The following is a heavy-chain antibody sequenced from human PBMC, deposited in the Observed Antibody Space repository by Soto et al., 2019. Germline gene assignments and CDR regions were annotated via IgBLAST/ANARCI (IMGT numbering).Heavy chain of an antibody. V-gene: IGHV3-23*01. D-gene: IGHD3-10*01. J-gene: IGHJ6*02. CDR3: AKAPYYYGSAYYYYGMDV. CDR2: ISGSGGST. CDR1: GFTFIIYA. Sequence: PGGSLRLSCAASGFTFIIYAMSWVRQAPGKGLEWVSAISGSGGSTYYADTVKGRFTISRDNSKNTLYLQMNSLRAEDTAVYYCAKAPYYYGSAYYYYGMDVWGQGTTVTVSS.